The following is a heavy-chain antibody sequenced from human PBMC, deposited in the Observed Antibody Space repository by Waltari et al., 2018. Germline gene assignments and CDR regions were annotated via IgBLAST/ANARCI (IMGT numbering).Heavy chain of an antibody. CDR1: GGSISSSSYY. Sequence: QLQLQESGPGLVKPSETLSLTCTVSGGSISSSSYYWGWIRQPPGKGLELIGSIYYSGSTYYNPSLKSRVTISVDTSKNQFSLKLSSVTAADTAVYYCASGGGYSYGWKGGLGPPWGQGTLVTVSS. J-gene: IGHJ5*02. V-gene: IGHV4-39*07. CDR3: ASGGGYSYGWKGGLGPP. CDR2: IYYSGST. D-gene: IGHD5-18*01.